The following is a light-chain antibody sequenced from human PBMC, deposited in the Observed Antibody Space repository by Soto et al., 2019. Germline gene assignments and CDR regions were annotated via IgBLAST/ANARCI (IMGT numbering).Light chain of an antibody. Sequence: DIQMTQSPSSLSASVGDRVTITCRASQSISSYLNWYQQKPGKAPKLLIYAASSLQSGVPSRFSGSGSRTDFTLTISSLQPEDFATYYCQQSYSTHAFGPGTKVDIK. CDR2: AAS. CDR1: QSISSY. J-gene: IGKJ3*01. CDR3: QQSYSTHA. V-gene: IGKV1-39*01.